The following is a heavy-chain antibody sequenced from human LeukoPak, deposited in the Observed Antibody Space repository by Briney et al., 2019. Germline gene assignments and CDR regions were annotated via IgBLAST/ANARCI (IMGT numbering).Heavy chain of an antibody. CDR2: FHTSGSS. CDR3: ARGRSYGFDFDS. Sequence: PSETLSLTCTVSGDSISSYYWNWIRQPAGKGLEWIGRFHTSGSSNYNPSLKSRLTMSIDTSKNQFSLRLTSMTAADTAVYYCARGRSYGFDFDSWGPGTLVIVSS. V-gene: IGHV4-4*07. D-gene: IGHD5-18*01. CDR1: GDSISSYY. J-gene: IGHJ4*02.